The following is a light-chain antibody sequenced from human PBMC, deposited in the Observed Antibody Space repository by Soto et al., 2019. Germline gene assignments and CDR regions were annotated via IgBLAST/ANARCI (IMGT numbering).Light chain of an antibody. CDR3: SSYSSSTTRLL. V-gene: IGLV2-14*01. J-gene: IGLJ3*02. Sequence: QSVLTQPASVSGSPGQSITISCTGTSSDVGGYNYVSWYQQHPGKAPKLIIYEVTSRPSEISYRFSGSKSGNTASLTISGLQSDDEADYYCSSYSSSTTRLLFGGGTNLTVL. CDR2: EVT. CDR1: SSDVGGYNY.